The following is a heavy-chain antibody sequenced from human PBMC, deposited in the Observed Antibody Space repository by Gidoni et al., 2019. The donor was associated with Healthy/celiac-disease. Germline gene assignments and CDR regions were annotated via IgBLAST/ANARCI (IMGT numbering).Heavy chain of an antibody. CDR3: ARSTYYYDSSGYFLDY. J-gene: IGHJ4*02. V-gene: IGHV4-34*01. CDR1: GGSCSGYY. CDR2: LNHSGST. D-gene: IGHD3-22*01. Sequence: QVQLQQWGAGLLKPSETLSLTCAVYGGSCSGYYWSWIRQPPGKGLEWIGELNHSGSTNYNPSLKSRVTISVDTSKNQFSLKLSSVTAADTAVYYCARSTYYYDSSGYFLDYWGQGTLVTVSS.